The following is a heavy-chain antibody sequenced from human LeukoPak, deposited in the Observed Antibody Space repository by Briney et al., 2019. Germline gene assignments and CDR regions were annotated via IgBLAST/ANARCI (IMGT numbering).Heavy chain of an antibody. CDR1: GFTFSSYG. CDR2: ISYDGSNK. Sequence: GGSLRLSCAASGFTFSSYGMHWVRQAPGKGLEWVAVISYDGSNKYYADSVKGRFTISRDNSKNTLYLQMNSLRAEDTAVYCCAKDATMVRGARYYYYGMDVWGKGTTVTVSS. CDR3: AKDATMVRGARYYYYGMDV. D-gene: IGHD3-10*01. J-gene: IGHJ6*04. V-gene: IGHV3-30*18.